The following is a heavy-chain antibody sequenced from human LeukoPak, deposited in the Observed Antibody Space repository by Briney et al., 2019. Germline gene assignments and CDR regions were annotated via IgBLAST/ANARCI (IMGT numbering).Heavy chain of an antibody. D-gene: IGHD2-2*01. CDR1: GFTFSSYD. Sequence: GGSLRLSCAAPGFTFSSYDMSWVRQAPGKGLEWVSAISGSGGSTYYADSVKGRFTISRDNSEKKLYLQMNSLRAEDTAVYYCAKDRHAPGRYCSSTSCLPFDPWGQGTLVTVSS. V-gene: IGHV3-23*01. CDR2: ISGSGGST. J-gene: IGHJ5*02. CDR3: AKDRHAPGRYCSSTSCLPFDP.